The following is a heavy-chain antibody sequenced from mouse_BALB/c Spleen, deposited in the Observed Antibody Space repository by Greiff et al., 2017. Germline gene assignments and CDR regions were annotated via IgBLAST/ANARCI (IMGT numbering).Heavy chain of an antibody. V-gene: IGHV1-69*02. CDR1: GYTFTSYW. J-gene: IGHJ4*01. Sequence: QVQLQQPGAELVKPGAPVKLSCKASGYTFTSYWMNWVKQRPGRGLEWIGRIDPSDSETHYNQKFKDKATLTVDKSSSTAYIQLSSLTSEDSAVYYCAREGHGYDYAMDYWGQGTSVTVSS. D-gene: IGHD2-2*01. CDR3: AREGHGYDYAMDY. CDR2: IDPSDSET.